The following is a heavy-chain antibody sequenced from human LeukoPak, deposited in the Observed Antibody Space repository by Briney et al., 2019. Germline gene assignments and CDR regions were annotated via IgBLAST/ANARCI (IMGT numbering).Heavy chain of an antibody. CDR2: IYYSGST. CDR1: GGSISSYY. CDR3: ARQYCSGGSCYWYFDL. D-gene: IGHD2-15*01. J-gene: IGHJ2*01. V-gene: IGHV4-59*01. Sequence: SETLSLTCTVSGGSISSYYWSWIRQPPGKGLEWIGYIYYSGSTNYNPSLKSRVTISVDTSKNQFSLKLSSVTAADTAVYYWARQYCSGGSCYWYFDLWGRGTLVTVSS.